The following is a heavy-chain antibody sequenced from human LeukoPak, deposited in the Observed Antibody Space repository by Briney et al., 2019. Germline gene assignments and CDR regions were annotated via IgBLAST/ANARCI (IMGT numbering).Heavy chain of an antibody. V-gene: IGHV3-33*01. CDR3: TRDFCSSPSCHDY. CDR2: IWFDGRNE. Sequence: GRALRLSCAASGVTFSSYGMHLVRPARGKGLEGVAGIWFDGRNEHYADSVKGRFTISRDNSKNALYLQMDSLRADDTAVYYCTRDFCSSPSCHDYWGQGTLVTVSS. J-gene: IGHJ4*02. CDR1: GVTFSSYG. D-gene: IGHD2-2*01.